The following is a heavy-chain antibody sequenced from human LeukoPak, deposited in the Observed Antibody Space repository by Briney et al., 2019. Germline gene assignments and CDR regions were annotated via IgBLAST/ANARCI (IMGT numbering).Heavy chain of an antibody. CDR1: GFTFSSYW. CDR2: ISSDGTST. CDR3: TRVHYGDYVDY. D-gene: IGHD4-17*01. Sequence: GGSLRLSCAASGFTFSSYWMHWVRQAPGKGLVWVSRISSDGTSTSYADSVKGRFTISRDNAKNTLYLQMNSLRAEDTAVHHCTRVHYGDYVDYWGQGTLVTVSP. V-gene: IGHV3-74*01. J-gene: IGHJ4*02.